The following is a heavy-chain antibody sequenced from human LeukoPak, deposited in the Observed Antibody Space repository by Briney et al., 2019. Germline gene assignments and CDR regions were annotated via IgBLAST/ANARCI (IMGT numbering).Heavy chain of an antibody. CDR1: GGSFSGYY. CDR2: INHSGST. V-gene: IGHV4-34*01. J-gene: IGHJ5*02. D-gene: IGHD3-10*01. CDR3: ARGSSVLWFGELNNWFDP. Sequence: PSETLSLTCAVYGGSFSGYYWSWIRQPPGKGLEWIGEINHSGSTNYNPSLKSRVTISVDTSKNQFSLKLSSVTAADTAVYYCARGSSVLWFGELNNWFDPWGQGTLVTVSS.